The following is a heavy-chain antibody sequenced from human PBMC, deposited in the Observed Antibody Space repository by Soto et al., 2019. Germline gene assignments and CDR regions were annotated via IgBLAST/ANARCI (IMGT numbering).Heavy chain of an antibody. V-gene: IGHV3-21*01. Sequence: GESLKISCAASGFTFSSYSMNWVRQAPGKGLEWVSSISSSSSYIYYADSVKGRFTISRDNAKNSLYPQMNSLRAEDTAVYYCARAGTAMVLYYYYYGMDVWGQGTTVTVSS. CDR1: GFTFSSYS. CDR3: ARAGTAMVLYYYYYGMDV. D-gene: IGHD5-18*01. J-gene: IGHJ6*02. CDR2: ISSSSSYI.